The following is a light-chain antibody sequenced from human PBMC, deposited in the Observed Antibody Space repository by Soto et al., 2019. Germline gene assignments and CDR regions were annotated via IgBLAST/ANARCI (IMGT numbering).Light chain of an antibody. CDR3: ISYTSSAPFYV. J-gene: IGLJ1*01. V-gene: IGLV2-14*03. CDR1: STDVDGYDY. CDR2: DVN. Sequence: QSVRTQPASVYGSPVQSITISCTGASTDVDGYDYVSWYQQHPGQAPKLMIYDVNNRPSGVSYRFSGSKSGDTASLTISGFQAXNDADYYCISYTSSAPFYVFGTGTKFTVL.